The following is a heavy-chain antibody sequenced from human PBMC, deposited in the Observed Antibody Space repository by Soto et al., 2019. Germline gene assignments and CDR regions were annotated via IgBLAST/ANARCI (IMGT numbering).Heavy chain of an antibody. J-gene: IGHJ4*02. Sequence: ASVKVSCKASGYTFTSYGISWVRQAPGQGLEWMGWISAYNGNTKYAQKLQGRVTMTTDTSTSTAYMELRSLRSDDTAVCYCARDAAVGLFDYWGQGTLVTVSS. V-gene: IGHV1-18*01. CDR3: ARDAAVGLFDY. D-gene: IGHD1-26*01. CDR1: GYTFTSYG. CDR2: ISAYNGNT.